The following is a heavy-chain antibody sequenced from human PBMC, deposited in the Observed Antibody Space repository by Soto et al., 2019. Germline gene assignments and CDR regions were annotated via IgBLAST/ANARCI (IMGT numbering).Heavy chain of an antibody. D-gene: IGHD1-26*01. CDR2: VSGYNRNT. V-gene: IGHV1-18*01. CDR1: GYAFTNYG. CDR3: ARERQWEPRIY. J-gene: IGHJ4*02. Sequence: QVQLVQSGVEVKMPGASVKLSCKTYGYAFTNYGVTWVRQVSGQGLEWIGWVSGYNRNTNYAQKFEDRVIMTTDTSTNTAHMERRSLRADDTGIYYCARERQWEPRIYWGRGTLLTVSP.